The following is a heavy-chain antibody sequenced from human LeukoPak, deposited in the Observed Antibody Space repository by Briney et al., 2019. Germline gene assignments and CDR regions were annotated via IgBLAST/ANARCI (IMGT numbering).Heavy chain of an antibody. D-gene: IGHD3-22*01. CDR3: AKERRIAMIVVVTNWFDP. CDR1: GFTFSSYA. CDR2: ISGSGGST. J-gene: IGHJ5*02. V-gene: IGHV3-23*01. Sequence: GGSLRLSCAASGFTFSSYAMSWVRQAPGKGLEWVSAISGSGGSTYYADSVKGRFTISRDNSKNTLYLQMNSLRAEDTAVYYCAKERRIAMIVVVTNWFDPWGQGTLVTVSS.